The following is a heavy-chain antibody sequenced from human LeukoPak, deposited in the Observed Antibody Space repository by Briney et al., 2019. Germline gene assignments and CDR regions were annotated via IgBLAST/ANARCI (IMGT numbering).Heavy chain of an antibody. CDR2: IYYSGST. V-gene: IGHV4-59*01. Sequence: SETLSLTCTVSGGSISSYYWSWIRQPPGKGLEWIGYIYYSGSTNYNPSLKSRVTISVDTSKNQFSLKLSSVTAADTAVYYCAREHEDAFDIWGQGTVVTVSS. CDR1: GGSISSYY. CDR3: AREHEDAFDI. J-gene: IGHJ3*02.